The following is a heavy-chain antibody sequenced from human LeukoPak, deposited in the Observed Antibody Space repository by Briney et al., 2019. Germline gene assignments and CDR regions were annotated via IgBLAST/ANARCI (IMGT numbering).Heavy chain of an antibody. CDR3: AKNGYEIRTNMDV. CDR1: GFIFSSYA. J-gene: IGHJ6*03. V-gene: IGHV3-23*01. Sequence: PGGSLRLSCAASGFIFSSYAVSWVRQAPGKGLEWVSVISGSGGTTYSADSVKGRFTISRDNSRNTLYLQMNSLRAEDTAVYYCAKNGYEIRTNMDVWGKGTTVTVSS. D-gene: IGHD1-7*01. CDR2: ISGSGGTT.